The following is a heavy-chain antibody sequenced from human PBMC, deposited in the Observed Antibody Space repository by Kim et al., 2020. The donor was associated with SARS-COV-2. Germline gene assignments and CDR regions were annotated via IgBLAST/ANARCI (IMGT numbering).Heavy chain of an antibody. CDR1: GYTFTSYD. D-gene: IGHD6-13*01. CDR2: MNPNSGNT. V-gene: IGHV1-8*01. Sequence: ASVKVSCKASGYTFTSYDINWVRQATGQGLEWMGWMNPNSGNTGYAQKFQGRVTMTRNTSISTAYMELSSLRSEDTAVYYCARAPSSSWYNWFDPWGQGTLVTVSS. CDR3: ARAPSSSWYNWFDP. J-gene: IGHJ5*02.